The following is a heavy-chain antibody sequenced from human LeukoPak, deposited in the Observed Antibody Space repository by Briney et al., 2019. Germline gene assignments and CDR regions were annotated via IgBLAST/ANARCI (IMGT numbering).Heavy chain of an antibody. CDR1: GSAFYRTW. D-gene: IGHD2-15*01. J-gene: IGHJ6*02. CDR2: VRNDATTK. Sequence: QPGGSLRLTCAASGSAFYRTWIHWVRQAPGKGLEWVAHVRNDATTKTYADSVRGRFTVSRDNAANTVSLQMNSLRVEDTAVYYCVSDGFYSLVVWGQGTTVTVSS. CDR3: VSDGFYSLVV. V-gene: IGHV3-74*01.